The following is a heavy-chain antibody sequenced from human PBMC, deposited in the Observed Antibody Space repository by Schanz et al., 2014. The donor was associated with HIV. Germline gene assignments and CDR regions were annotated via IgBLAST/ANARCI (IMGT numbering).Heavy chain of an antibody. V-gene: IGHV1-69*01. CDR3: ASGRRSGIGWRMDV. J-gene: IGHJ6*02. CDR2: FNVMLSKI. Sequence: QVHLVQSGTEVKKPGSSVQVSCKASGGTFSSYGISWVRQAPGQGLEWIGHFNVMLSKINSAQKFQGRVSMTADPSTNTAYMEMRGLRFEDTAVYYCASGRRSGIGWRMDVWGQGTTVSVSS. CDR1: GGTFSSYG. D-gene: IGHD6-19*01.